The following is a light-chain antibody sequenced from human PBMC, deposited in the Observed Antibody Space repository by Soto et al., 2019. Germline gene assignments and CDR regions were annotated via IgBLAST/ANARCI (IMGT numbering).Light chain of an antibody. J-gene: IGLJ1*01. CDR3: SSYTSSSPFV. CDR1: SSDVGGYNY. Sequence: PASVSGSPGQSITISCTGTSSDVGGYNYVSWYQQHPGKAPKLMIYDVSNRPSGVSNRFSGSKSGNTASLTISGLQAEDEADYYCSSYTSSSPFVFGTGTKVTVL. V-gene: IGLV2-14*01. CDR2: DVS.